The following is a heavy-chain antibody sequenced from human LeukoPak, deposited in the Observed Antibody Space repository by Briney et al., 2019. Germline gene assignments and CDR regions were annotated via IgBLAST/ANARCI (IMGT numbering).Heavy chain of an antibody. CDR2: VSSSSYI. V-gene: IGHV3-21*01. Sequence: PGGSLRLSCAASGFTFSSYSMNWVRQAPGKGLEWVSSVSSSSYIYYADSMKGRFTISRDNAKNSLYLQMNSLRAEDTAVYYCARDLRYGSSTTFDYWGQGTLVTVSS. J-gene: IGHJ4*02. CDR1: GFTFSSYS. CDR3: ARDLRYGSSTTFDY. D-gene: IGHD6-6*01.